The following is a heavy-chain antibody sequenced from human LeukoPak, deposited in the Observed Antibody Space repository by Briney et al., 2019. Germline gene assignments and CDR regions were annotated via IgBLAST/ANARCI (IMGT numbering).Heavy chain of an antibody. V-gene: IGHV1-18*01. CDR2: ISAYNGNT. CDR1: GYTFTSYG. CDR3: ARAPVGTMVRGASDY. D-gene: IGHD3-10*01. J-gene: IGHJ4*02. Sequence: ASVKVSCKASGYTFTSYGINWVRQAPGQGLEWMGWISAYNGNTNYAQKLQGRVTMTTDTSTSTAYMELRSLRSDDTAVYYCARAPVGTMVRGASDYWGQGTPVTVSS.